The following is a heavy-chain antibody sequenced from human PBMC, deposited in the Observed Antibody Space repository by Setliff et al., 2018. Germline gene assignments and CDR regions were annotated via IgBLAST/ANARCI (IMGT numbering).Heavy chain of an antibody. CDR1: GFTFSGYA. V-gene: IGHV3-23*01. J-gene: IGHJ6*02. Sequence: LRLSCAASGFTFSGYAMSWVRQAPGKGLEWVSAISGSGGSTYYADSVKGRFTISRDNSKNTLYLQMNSLRAEDTAVYYCAKVQVPAAILVANYYYGMDVWGQGTTVTVSS. CDR2: ISGSGGST. D-gene: IGHD2-2*01. CDR3: AKVQVPAAILVANYYYGMDV.